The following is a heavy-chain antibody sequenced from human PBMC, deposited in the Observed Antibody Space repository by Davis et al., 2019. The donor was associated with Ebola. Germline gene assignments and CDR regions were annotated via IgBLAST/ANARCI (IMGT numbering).Heavy chain of an antibody. CDR1: GFTFSDYY. D-gene: IGHD1-26*01. V-gene: IGHV3-11*03. J-gene: IGHJ3*02. CDR3: ARPLVGATLAFDI. CDR2: ISSRSIYT. Sequence: GESLKIPCAASGFTFSDYYMSWIRQAPGKGLEWVSYISSRSIYTDYADSVKGRFTISRDNAKNSLYMQVNSLSAEDTAVYYCARPLVGATLAFDIWGQGTMVTVSS.